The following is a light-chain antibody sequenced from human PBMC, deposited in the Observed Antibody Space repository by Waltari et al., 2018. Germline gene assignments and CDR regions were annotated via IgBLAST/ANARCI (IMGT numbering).Light chain of an antibody. CDR3: SSYAGSNNAFV. J-gene: IGLJ1*01. Sequence: QSALTQPPSASGSPGQSVTISCTGTSSDVGGYNYVSWYQQYPGKAPKLMIYEVSKRPSGVPDRFSGSKSGNTASLTGSGLQAEDEADYYCSSYAGSNNAFVFGTGTKVTVL. CDR1: SSDVGGYNY. CDR2: EVS. V-gene: IGLV2-8*01.